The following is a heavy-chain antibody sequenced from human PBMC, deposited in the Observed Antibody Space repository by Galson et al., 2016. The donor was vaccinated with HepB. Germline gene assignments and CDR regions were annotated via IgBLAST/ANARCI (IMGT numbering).Heavy chain of an antibody. D-gene: IGHD3-10*01. CDR3: ARGSGSYYPYYYFGMDT. Sequence: TLSLTCSVSGGSISSGGYYWSWIRQHPGKGLEWIGYIYYSGGTHYNPSLKSRATISVDMSKNQFSLYPSSVTAADTAVYYCARGSGSYYPYYYFGMDTWGQGTTVTVSS. V-gene: IGHV4-31*03. CDR1: GGSISSGGYY. CDR2: IYYSGGT. J-gene: IGHJ6*02.